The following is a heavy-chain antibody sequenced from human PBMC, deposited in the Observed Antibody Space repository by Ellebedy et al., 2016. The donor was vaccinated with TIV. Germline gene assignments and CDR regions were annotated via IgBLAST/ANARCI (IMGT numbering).Heavy chain of an antibody. Sequence: MPSETLSLTCTVSGGSISSSSYYWSWIRQHPGKGLEWIGYIYYSGSTYYNPSLKSRVTISVDTSKNQFSLKLSSVTAADTAVYYCARGAWVPQAPSGFDYWGQGTLVTVSS. CDR2: IYYSGST. D-gene: IGHD3-10*01. CDR3: ARGAWVPQAPSGFDY. J-gene: IGHJ4*02. CDR1: GGSISSSSYY. V-gene: IGHV4-31*03.